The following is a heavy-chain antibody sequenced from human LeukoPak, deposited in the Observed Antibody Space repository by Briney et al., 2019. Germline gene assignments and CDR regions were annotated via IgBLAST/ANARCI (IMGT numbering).Heavy chain of an antibody. CDR1: GFTVSSNY. D-gene: IGHD3-10*01. CDR3: ARVRYYGSGSYLDV. V-gene: IGHV3-53*01. J-gene: IGHJ6*02. Sequence: GGSLRLSCAASGFTVSSNYMSWVRQAPGKGLEWVSVIYSGGSTYYADSVKGRFTISRDNAKNSLYLQMNSLRAEDTAVYYCARVRYYGSGSYLDVWGQGTTVTVSS. CDR2: IYSGGST.